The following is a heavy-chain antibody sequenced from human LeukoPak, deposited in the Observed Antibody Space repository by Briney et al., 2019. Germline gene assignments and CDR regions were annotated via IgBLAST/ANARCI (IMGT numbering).Heavy chain of an antibody. CDR2: TTGSGATT. V-gene: IGHV3-23*01. J-gene: IGHJ2*01. CDR1: GFTFSSYV. CDR3: ARSWYFDL. Sequence: GGSLRLSCAASGFTFSSYVMMWVRQAPGKGLEWVTTTTGSGATTDYADSVKGRFTISRDNSKNTLSLQMNSLRAEDTAVYYCARSWYFDLWGRGTLVTVSS.